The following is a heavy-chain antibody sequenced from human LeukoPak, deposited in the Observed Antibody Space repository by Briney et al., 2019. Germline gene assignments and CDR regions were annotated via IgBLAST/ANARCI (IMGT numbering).Heavy chain of an antibody. V-gene: IGHV1-18*01. D-gene: IGHD6-6*01. CDR2: ISAYNGNT. CDR1: GYTFTSYG. Sequence: GASVKVSCKASGYTFTSYGISWVRQAPGQGLEWMGWISAYNGNTNYAQKLQDRVTMTTDTSTSTAYMELRSLRSDDTAVYYCARDVPTIAARRTGTNYFDYWGQGTLVTVSS. CDR3: ARDVPTIAARRTGTNYFDY. J-gene: IGHJ4*02.